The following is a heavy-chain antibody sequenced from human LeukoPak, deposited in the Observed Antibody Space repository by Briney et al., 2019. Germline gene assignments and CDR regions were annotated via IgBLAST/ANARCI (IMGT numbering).Heavy chain of an antibody. D-gene: IGHD3-22*01. CDR3: ASARGDYDSSGYYYYMDV. V-gene: IGHV4-34*01. J-gene: IGHJ6*03. Sequence: SETLSLTCAVYGGSFSGYYWSWIRQPPGKGLEWIGEINHSGSTKYNPSLKSRVTISVDTSKNQFSLKLSSVTAADTAVYYCASARGDYDSSGYYYYMDVWGKGTTVTVSS. CDR1: GGSFSGYY. CDR2: INHSGST.